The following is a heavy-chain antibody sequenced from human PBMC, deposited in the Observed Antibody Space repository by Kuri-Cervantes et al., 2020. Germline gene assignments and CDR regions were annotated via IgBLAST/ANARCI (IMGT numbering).Heavy chain of an antibody. D-gene: IGHD1-7*01. CDR2: IYYSGST. CDR3: AKDSDDGWDYNTFDI. Sequence: SETLSLTCTVSGGSISSSSYYWGWIRQPPGKGLEWIGSIYYSGSTYYNPSLKSRVTISVDTSKNQFSLKLSSVTAADTAIYYCAKDSDDGWDYNTFDIWGQGTMVTVSS. V-gene: IGHV4-39*07. CDR1: GGSISSSSYY. J-gene: IGHJ3*02.